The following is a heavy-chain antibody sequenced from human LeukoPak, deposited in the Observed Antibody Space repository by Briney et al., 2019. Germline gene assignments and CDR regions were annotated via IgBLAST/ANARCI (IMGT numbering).Heavy chain of an antibody. V-gene: IGHV1-3*01. CDR1: GSTFTSYA. J-gene: IGHJ4*02. CDR2: INAGNGNT. CDR3: ARDDCSGGSCYFDY. Sequence: RASVKVSCKASGSTFTSYAMHRVRQAPGQRLEWMGWINAGNGNTKYSQKFQGRVTITRDTSASTAYMELSSLRSEDTAVYYCARDDCSGGSCYFDYWGQGTLVTVSS. D-gene: IGHD2-15*01.